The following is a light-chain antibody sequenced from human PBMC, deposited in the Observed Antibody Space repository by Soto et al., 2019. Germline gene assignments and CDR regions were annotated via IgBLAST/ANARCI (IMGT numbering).Light chain of an antibody. V-gene: IGKV1-12*01. CDR2: AAS. CDR3: QQANSFPRT. Sequence: DIQMTQSPSSVSASVGDRVTITCRASKGISSWLAWYQQKPGKAPKLLIYAASSLQSGVPSRFRGRGSGTYFTLTISILQPEDFATYYWQQANSFPRTFVGGTKVEIK. CDR1: KGISSW. J-gene: IGKJ4*01.